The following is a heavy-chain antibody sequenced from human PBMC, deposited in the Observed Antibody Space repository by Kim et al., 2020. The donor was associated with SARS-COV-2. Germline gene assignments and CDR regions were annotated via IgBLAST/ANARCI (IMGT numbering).Heavy chain of an antibody. V-gene: IGHV4-34*01. J-gene: IGHJ6*01. CDR2: INNSGST. Sequence: SETLSLTCAVYGGSISGYYWCWICQRPGTGMEWMGEINNSGSTNYNSTLKRRVTITVDTYKNQFYLKLSPVTAAATAVYYCARGVGATSYYYGMDVWGQG. CDR1: GGSISGYY. CDR3: ARGVGATSYYYGMDV. D-gene: IGHD1-26*01.